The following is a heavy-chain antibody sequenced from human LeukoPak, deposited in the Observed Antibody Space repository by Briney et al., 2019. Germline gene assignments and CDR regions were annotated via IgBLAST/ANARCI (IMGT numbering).Heavy chain of an antibody. J-gene: IGHJ4*02. CDR1: GYTFSGTGWY. CDR3: ARDGPAQMVDFDY. D-gene: IGHD3-10*01. V-gene: IGHV1-2*02. Sequence: ASVTVSCKASGYTFSGTGWYLYWLRQAPRQGLECMGWIYPYTGATHYAQKFQGRVAMTRDTSISTAYMESRLRPDDTAVYYCARDGPAQMVDFDYWGQGTLVTVSS. CDR2: IYPYTGAT.